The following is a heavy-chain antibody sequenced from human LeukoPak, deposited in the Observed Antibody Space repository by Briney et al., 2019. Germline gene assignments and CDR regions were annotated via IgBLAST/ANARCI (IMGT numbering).Heavy chain of an antibody. CDR2: ISHDGSNK. Sequence: PGGSLRLSCAASGFTFTNSDMHWVRQAPGKGLEWVAIISHDGSNKYYADSVKGRFTISRDNSKNRLYLQMNSLRAEDTAVYYCARDPTAATPQYFDYWGQGTLVTVSS. CDR1: GFTFTNSD. J-gene: IGHJ4*02. V-gene: IGHV3-30*03. D-gene: IGHD1-14*01. CDR3: ARDPTAATPQYFDY.